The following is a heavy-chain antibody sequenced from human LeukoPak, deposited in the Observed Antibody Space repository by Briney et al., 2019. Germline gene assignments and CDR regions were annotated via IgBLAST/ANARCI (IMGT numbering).Heavy chain of an antibody. CDR3: ASSRDGYNTIEN. V-gene: IGHV1-46*01. CDR1: GYTFTSYY. J-gene: IGHJ4*02. D-gene: IGHD5-24*01. Sequence: ASVKVSRKASGYTFTSYYMHWVRQAPGQGLEWMGIINPSGGSTSYAQKFQGRVTMTRDTSTSTVYMELSSLRSEDTAVYYCASSRDGYNTIENWGQGTLVTVSS. CDR2: INPSGGST.